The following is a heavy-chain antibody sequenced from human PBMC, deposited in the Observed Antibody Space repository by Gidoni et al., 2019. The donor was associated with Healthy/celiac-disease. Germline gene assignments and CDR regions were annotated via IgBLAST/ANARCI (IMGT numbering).Heavy chain of an antibody. J-gene: IGHJ4*02. Sequence: QVQLVESGGGVVQPGRSLRLSGAASGFTFSSYGMHWVRQAPGKGLEWVAVISYDGSNKYYADSVKGRFTISRDNSKNTLYLQMNSLRAEDTAVYYCAKEKKKYYFDYWGQGTLVTVSS. V-gene: IGHV3-30*18. CDR2: ISYDGSNK. CDR3: AKEKKKYYFDY. CDR1: GFTFSSYG.